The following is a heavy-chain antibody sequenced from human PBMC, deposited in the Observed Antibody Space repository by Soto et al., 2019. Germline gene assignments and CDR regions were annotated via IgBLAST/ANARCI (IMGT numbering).Heavy chain of an antibody. V-gene: IGHV3-15*01. Sequence: PXGSLRLSCTASGFPFKTAWLSWVRQTAGKGLEWVGRIKSNLEGGTTDYSAAVKGRFSVSRDDSRNTLHLEMNNLGTEDTGVYYCATDSRGSGMTYYFGMDLWGPGTTVTVSS. CDR3: ATDSRGSGMTYYFGMDL. CDR1: GFPFKTAW. D-gene: IGHD3-10*01. CDR2: IKSNLEGGTT. J-gene: IGHJ6*02.